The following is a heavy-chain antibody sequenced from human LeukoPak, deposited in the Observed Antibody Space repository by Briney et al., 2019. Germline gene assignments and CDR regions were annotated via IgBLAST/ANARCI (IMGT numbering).Heavy chain of an antibody. CDR3: ARVARTAVAGYDY. D-gene: IGHD6-19*01. V-gene: IGHV1-3*03. CDR1: GYTFTSYA. CDR2: INAGNGNT. Sequence: VASVKVSCKASGYTFTSYAMHWVRQAPGQRLEWMGWINAGNGNTKYSQEFQGRVTMTRDMSTSTVYMELSSLRSEDTAVYYCARVARTAVAGYDYWGQGTLVTVSS. J-gene: IGHJ4*02.